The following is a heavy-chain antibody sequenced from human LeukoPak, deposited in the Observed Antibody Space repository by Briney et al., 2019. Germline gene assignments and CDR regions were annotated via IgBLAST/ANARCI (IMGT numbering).Heavy chain of an antibody. CDR1: GFTFSSYS. CDR3: ANYKGQPDY. V-gene: IGHV3-48*01. CDR2: ITSSGTTI. Sequence: GGSLRLSCAASGFTFSSYSMNWIRQSPGKGLEWVSYITSSGTTIYYADSVKGRFTISRDNSKNTLCLQMNSLRAEDTAVYYCANYKGQPDYWGQGTLVTVSS. J-gene: IGHJ4*02. D-gene: IGHD3-10*01.